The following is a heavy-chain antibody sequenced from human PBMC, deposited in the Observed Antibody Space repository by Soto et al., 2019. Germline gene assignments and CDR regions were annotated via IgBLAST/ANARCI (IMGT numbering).Heavy chain of an antibody. CDR2: INHSGTA. D-gene: IGHD4-17*01. V-gene: IGHV4-34*01. CDR1: DGPFSAYY. Sequence: SETLSLTCAVYDGPFSAYYWSWIRQPPGKGLEWIGEINHSGTANYNPSLMSRVSMSRDMSRRQFSLKLTSVTAADTAVYYCARGDYLYYFDYWGQGTLVTVSS. J-gene: IGHJ4*02. CDR3: ARGDYLYYFDY.